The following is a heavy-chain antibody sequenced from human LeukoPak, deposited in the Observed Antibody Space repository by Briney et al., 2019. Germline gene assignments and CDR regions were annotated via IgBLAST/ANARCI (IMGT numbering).Heavy chain of an antibody. CDR2: IGSSSSYI. CDR3: ARDPDGTYYYDSSGYSRGAFDI. CDR1: GFTFSSYS. Sequence: GGSLRLSCAASGFTFSSYSMNWVRQAPGKGLEWVSSIGSSSSYIYYADSVKGRFTISRDNAKNSLYLQMNSLRAEDTAVYYCARDPDGTYYYDSSGYSRGAFDIWGQGTMVTVSS. J-gene: IGHJ3*02. V-gene: IGHV3-21*01. D-gene: IGHD3-22*01.